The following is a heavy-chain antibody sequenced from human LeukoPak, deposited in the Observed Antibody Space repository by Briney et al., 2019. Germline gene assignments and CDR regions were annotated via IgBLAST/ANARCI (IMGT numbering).Heavy chain of an antibody. CDR2: ISAYNGNT. Sequence: ASVKVSCKASGYTFTSYGISWVRQALGQGLEWMGWISAYNGNTNYAQKLQGRVTMTTDTSTSTAYMELRSLRSDDTAVYYCARSIAVAGLFDYWGQGTLVTVSS. CDR3: ARSIAVAGLFDY. D-gene: IGHD6-19*01. V-gene: IGHV1-18*01. CDR1: GYTFTSYG. J-gene: IGHJ4*02.